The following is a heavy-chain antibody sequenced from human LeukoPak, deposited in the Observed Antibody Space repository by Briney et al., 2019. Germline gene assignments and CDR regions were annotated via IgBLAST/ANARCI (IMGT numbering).Heavy chain of an antibody. J-gene: IGHJ4*02. Sequence: GGSLRLSCAASGFTFSSYWMHWVRHAPGKGLVWVSRINSDGSSTSYADSVKGRFTISRDNAKNTLYLQMNSLRAEDTAVYYCARDHIVGATTPAGYWGQGTLVTVSS. CDR3: ARDHIVGATTPAGY. CDR2: INSDGSST. D-gene: IGHD1-26*01. CDR1: GFTFSSYW. V-gene: IGHV3-74*01.